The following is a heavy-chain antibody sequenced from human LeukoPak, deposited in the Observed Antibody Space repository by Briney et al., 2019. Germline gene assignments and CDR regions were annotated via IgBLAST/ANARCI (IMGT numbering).Heavy chain of an antibody. CDR3: ANGVSSPTFSFDS. Sequence: GGSLRLSCAASGFTFSSYSMSWVRQAPGKGLEWVSSIRCSITYYADSVKGRFTISRDNSKNTLYLQMNSLRAEDTAVYYCANGVSSPTFSFDSWGQGTLVTVSS. CDR1: GFTFSSYS. CDR2: IRCSIT. V-gene: IGHV3-23*01. J-gene: IGHJ4*02. D-gene: IGHD6-13*01.